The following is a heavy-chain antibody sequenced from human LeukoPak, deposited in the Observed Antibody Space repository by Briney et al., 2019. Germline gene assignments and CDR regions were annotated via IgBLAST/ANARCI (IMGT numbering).Heavy chain of an antibody. D-gene: IGHD3-22*01. Sequence: GASVKVSCKASGYTFTSYVINWVRQATGQGLEWMGWMNPNSANTGYAQKFQGRVNITRTTSISTAYMELSSLRSEDTAVYYCARGYYLYWGQGTLVTVSS. CDR3: ARGYYLY. CDR1: GYTFTSYV. J-gene: IGHJ4*02. CDR2: MNPNSANT. V-gene: IGHV1-8*03.